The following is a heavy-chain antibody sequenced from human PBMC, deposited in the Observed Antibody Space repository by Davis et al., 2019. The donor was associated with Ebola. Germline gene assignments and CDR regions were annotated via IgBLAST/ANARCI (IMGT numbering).Heavy chain of an antibody. J-gene: IGHJ4*02. Sequence: ASVKVSCKASGYIFTSYAMHWVRQAPGQRLEWMGWINAGNGDTKYSQKFRGRVTITRDTSASTSYMELSSLRSDDTAVYYCARGWDSSSSDYWGQGTLVTVSS. CDR1: GYIFTSYA. D-gene: IGHD6-6*01. CDR2: INAGNGDT. CDR3: ARGWDSSSSDY. V-gene: IGHV1-3*01.